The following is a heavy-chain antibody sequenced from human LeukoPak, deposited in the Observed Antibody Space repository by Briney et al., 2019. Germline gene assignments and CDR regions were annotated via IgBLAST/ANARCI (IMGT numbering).Heavy chain of an antibody. V-gene: IGHV1-8*01. CDR2: MNPNSGKT. CDR3: ARGFSSGSYSRFDP. Sequence: ASVKVSCKASGYTFTSYDINWVRQATGQGLEWMGWMNPNSGKTGYAQKFQGRVTMTRNTSISTAYMELSSLRSEDTAVYYCARGFSSGSYSRFDPWGQGTLVTVSS. J-gene: IGHJ5*02. CDR1: GYTFTSYD. D-gene: IGHD1-26*01.